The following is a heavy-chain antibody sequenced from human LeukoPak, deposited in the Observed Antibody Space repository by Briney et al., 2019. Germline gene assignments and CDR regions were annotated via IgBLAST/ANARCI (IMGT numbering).Heavy chain of an antibody. Sequence: SETLSLTCTVSGGSISSSGYYWGWIRQPPGKELEWIGSIYSSGRTYNNPSLKSRVTISVDTSKNQFSLRLTSVTAADTAVYYCARLDCSGATCYSDYWGQGTLVTVSS. CDR2: IYSSGRT. CDR3: ARLDCSGATCYSDY. J-gene: IGHJ4*02. D-gene: IGHD2-15*01. CDR1: GGSISSSGYY. V-gene: IGHV4-39*01.